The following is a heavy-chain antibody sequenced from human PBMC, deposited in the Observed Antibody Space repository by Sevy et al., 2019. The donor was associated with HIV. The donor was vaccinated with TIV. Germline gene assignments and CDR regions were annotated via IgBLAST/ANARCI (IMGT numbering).Heavy chain of an antibody. J-gene: IGHJ4*02. Sequence: ASVKVSCKASGYTFTNYGITWVRQAPGQGLEWMGWISAYNGNTNYAQKLQGRVTMTTDTSTSTAYLELRSLRSDDTGVYYCARDESFSIIVVDLDYWDKGTLVTLSS. D-gene: IGHD3-22*01. CDR2: ISAYNGNT. CDR3: ARDESFSIIVVDLDY. V-gene: IGHV1-18*01. CDR1: GYTFTNYG.